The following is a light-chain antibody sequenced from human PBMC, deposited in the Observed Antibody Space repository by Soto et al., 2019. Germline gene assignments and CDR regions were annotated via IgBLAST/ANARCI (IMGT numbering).Light chain of an antibody. V-gene: IGKV4-1*01. Sequence: DIVMTQSPDSLAVSLGERATINCKSSQSVLYSSNNKNYLAWYQQKPRQPPKLLIYWASTRESGVPDRFSGSGSGTDFTLTISSLQAEDVAVYYCQQYYGFQWTFGQGTKVDIK. CDR2: WAS. J-gene: IGKJ1*01. CDR1: QSVLYSSNNKNY. CDR3: QQYYGFQWT.